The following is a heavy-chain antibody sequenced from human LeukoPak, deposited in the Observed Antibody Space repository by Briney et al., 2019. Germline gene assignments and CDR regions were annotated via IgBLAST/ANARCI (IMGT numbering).Heavy chain of an antibody. CDR2: IYTSEST. CDR3: ARGLWFGDENPPYFDY. CDR1: GYSISSGYY. Sequence: SETLSLTCTVSGYSISSGYYWGWIRQPAGKGLEWIGRIYTSESTNYNPSLKSRVTISVGTSRNQFSLKLSSVTAADTAVYYCARGLWFGDENPPYFDYWGQGILVTVSS. D-gene: IGHD3-10*01. J-gene: IGHJ4*02. V-gene: IGHV4-61*02.